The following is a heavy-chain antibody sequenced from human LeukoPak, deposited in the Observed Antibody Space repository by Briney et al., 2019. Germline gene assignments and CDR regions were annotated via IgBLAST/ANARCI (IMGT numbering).Heavy chain of an antibody. J-gene: IGHJ4*02. Sequence: SETLSLTCAVYGGSFSGYYWSWIRQPPGKGLEWIGEINHSGSTNYNPSLKSRVTISVDTSKNQFSLKLSSVTAADTAVYYCARPVSRSSGWYYNYWGQGTLVTVSS. CDR2: INHSGST. V-gene: IGHV4-34*01. D-gene: IGHD6-19*01. CDR1: GGSFSGYY. CDR3: ARPVSRSSGWYYNY.